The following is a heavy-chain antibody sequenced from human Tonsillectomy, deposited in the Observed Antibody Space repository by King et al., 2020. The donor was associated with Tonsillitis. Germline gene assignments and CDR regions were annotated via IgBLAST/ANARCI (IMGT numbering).Heavy chain of an antibody. D-gene: IGHD1-1*01. CDR2: ISYDGSNK. CDR3: AKEGWLERYFDY. J-gene: IGHJ4*02. CDR1: GFTFSNYG. V-gene: IGHV3-30*18. Sequence: VQLVESGGGVVQPGRSLRLSCAASGFTFSNYGMDWVRQAPGKGLEWVAFISYDGSNKYYADSVKGRFTISRDNSKNTLYLQMNSLRAEDTAVYYCAKEGWLERYFDYWGQGTLVTVSS.